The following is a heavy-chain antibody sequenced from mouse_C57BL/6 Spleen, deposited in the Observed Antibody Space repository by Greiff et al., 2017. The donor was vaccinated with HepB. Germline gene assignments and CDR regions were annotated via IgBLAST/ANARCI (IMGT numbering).Heavy chain of an antibody. D-gene: IGHD3-1*01. J-gene: IGHJ4*01. CDR3: ARNRGGYAMDY. CDR2: IDPSDSYT. Sequence: QVQLQQPGAELVKPGASVKLSCKASGYTFTSYWMQWVNQGPGQGLEWIGEIDPSDSYTNYNQKFKGKATLTVDTSSSTAYMQLSSLTSEDSAVYYCARNRGGYAMDYWGQGTSVTVSS. CDR1: GYTFTSYW. V-gene: IGHV1-50*01.